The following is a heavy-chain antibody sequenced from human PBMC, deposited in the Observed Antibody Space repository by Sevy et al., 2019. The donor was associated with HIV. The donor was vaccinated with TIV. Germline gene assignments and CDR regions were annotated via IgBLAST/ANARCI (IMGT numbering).Heavy chain of an antibody. CDR2: ISGSGGST. CDR1: GFTFSSYA. Sequence: GGSLRLYCAASGFTFSSYAMRWVRQAPGKGLEWVSAISGSGGSTYYADSVKGRFTISRDNSKNTLYLQMNSLRAEDTAVYYCAKFLDIVVVPAAVDYWGQGTLVTVSS. J-gene: IGHJ4*02. V-gene: IGHV3-23*01. D-gene: IGHD2-2*03. CDR3: AKFLDIVVVPAAVDY.